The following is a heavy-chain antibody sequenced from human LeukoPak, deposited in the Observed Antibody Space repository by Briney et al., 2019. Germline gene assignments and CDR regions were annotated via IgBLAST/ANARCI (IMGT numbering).Heavy chain of an antibody. CDR3: AKGGGRVVFTNDSLDI. D-gene: IGHD3-22*01. Sequence: PGGSLRLSCAASGFTFSSYGMHWVRQAPGKGLEWVAVISYDGSNKYYADSVKGRFTISRDNSKNTLYLQMNSLRAEDTAVYYCAKGGGRVVFTNDSLDIRGTGTMVTAS. V-gene: IGHV3-30*18. J-gene: IGHJ3*02. CDR1: GFTFSSYG. CDR2: ISYDGSNK.